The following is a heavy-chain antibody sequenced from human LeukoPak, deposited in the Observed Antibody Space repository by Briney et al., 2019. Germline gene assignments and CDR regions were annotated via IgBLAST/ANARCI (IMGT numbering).Heavy chain of an antibody. J-gene: IGHJ6*03. D-gene: IGHD3-22*01. CDR3: ARSVNYYDSSGPSGYYYYYYMDV. Sequence: ASVKVSCKASGYTFTGYYMHWVRQAPGQGLEWMGWINPNSGGTNYAQKFQGRVTMTRDTSISTAYMELSRLRSDDTAVYYCARSVNYYDSSGPSGYYYYYYMDVWGKGTTVTISS. V-gene: IGHV1-2*02. CDR1: GYTFTGYY. CDR2: INPNSGGT.